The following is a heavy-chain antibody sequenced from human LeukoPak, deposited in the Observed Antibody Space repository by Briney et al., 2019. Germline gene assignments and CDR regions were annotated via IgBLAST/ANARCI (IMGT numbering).Heavy chain of an antibody. V-gene: IGHV1-8*01. Sequence: ASVKVSCKAFGYTFTSYDINWVRQATGQGLEWMGWMNPNSGNTGYAQNFQGRVTMTRNTSISTAYMELSGLRSEDTAVYYCARPYDTSGRSPNDAFDIWGQGTMVMVSS. D-gene: IGHD3-22*01. CDR3: ARPYDTSGRSPNDAFDI. CDR1: GYTFTSYD. CDR2: MNPNSGNT. J-gene: IGHJ3*02.